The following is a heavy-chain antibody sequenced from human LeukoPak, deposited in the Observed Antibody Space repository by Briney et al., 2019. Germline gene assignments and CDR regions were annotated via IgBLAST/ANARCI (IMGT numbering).Heavy chain of an antibody. CDR3: AGGNDWLLYGQYYFDY. J-gene: IGHJ4*02. V-gene: IGHV4-39*07. CDR1: GGSIGSSSYY. Sequence: SETLSLTCTVSGGSIGSSSYYWGWIRQPPGKGLEWIGIIYYSGTTYYNPSLKSRVTISVDTSKNLFSLKLSSVTAADTAVYYCAGGNDWLLYGQYYFDYWGQGTLVTVSS. D-gene: IGHD3-9*01. CDR2: IYYSGTT.